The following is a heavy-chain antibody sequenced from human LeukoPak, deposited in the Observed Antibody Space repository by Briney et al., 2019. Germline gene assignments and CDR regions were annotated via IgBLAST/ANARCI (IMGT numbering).Heavy chain of an antibody. CDR3: ARSAPYYGPYYFDY. V-gene: IGHV1-18*01. Sequence: ASVKVSCKASGYTFTSYGISWVRQAPGQGLEWMGWISAYNGNTNYAQKLQGRVTMTTDTSTSTAYMELRSLRSDDTAVYYCARSAPYYGPYYFDYWGQGTLVTVSS. J-gene: IGHJ4*02. CDR2: ISAYNGNT. D-gene: IGHD3-10*01. CDR1: GYTFTSYG.